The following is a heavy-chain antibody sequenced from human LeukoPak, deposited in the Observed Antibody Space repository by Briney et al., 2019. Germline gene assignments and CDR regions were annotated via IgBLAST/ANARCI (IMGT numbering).Heavy chain of an antibody. CDR3: ARDLYGDYGDYYGMDV. CDR2: IIPILGIA. V-gene: IGHV1-69*04. Sequence: GASVKVSCKASGGTFSSYAISWVRQAPGQGLEWMGRIIPILGIANYAQKFQVRVTITADKSTSTAYMELSSLRSEDTAVYYCARDLYGDYGDYYGMDVWGQGTTVTVSS. J-gene: IGHJ6*02. D-gene: IGHD4-17*01. CDR1: GGTFSSYA.